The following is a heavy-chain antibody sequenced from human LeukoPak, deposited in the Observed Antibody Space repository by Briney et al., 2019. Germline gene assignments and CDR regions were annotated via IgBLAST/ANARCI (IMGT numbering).Heavy chain of an antibody. CDR3: AKGGDGYNLYYFDY. V-gene: IGHV3-9*01. CDR2: ISWNSGSI. J-gene: IGHJ4*02. Sequence: GGSLRLSCAASGFTFDDYAMHWVRQAPGKGLEWVSGISWNSGSIGYADSVKGRFTISRDNAKNSLYLQMNSLRAEDTALYYRAKGGDGYNLYYFDYWGQGTLVTVSS. D-gene: IGHD5-24*01. CDR1: GFTFDDYA.